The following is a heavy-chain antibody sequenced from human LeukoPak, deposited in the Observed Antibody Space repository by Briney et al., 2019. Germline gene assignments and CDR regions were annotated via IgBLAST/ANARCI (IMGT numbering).Heavy chain of an antibody. J-gene: IGHJ4*02. CDR2: IYSGGST. D-gene: IGHD5-24*01. Sequence: GGSLRLSCAASGFTFSSYSMNWVRQAPGKGLEWVSVIYSGGSTYCADSVKGRFTISRDNSKNTLYLQMNSLRAEDTAVYYCASVEMATIGYYFDYWGQGTLVTVSS. CDR1: GFTFSSYS. CDR3: ASVEMATIGYYFDY. V-gene: IGHV3-66*01.